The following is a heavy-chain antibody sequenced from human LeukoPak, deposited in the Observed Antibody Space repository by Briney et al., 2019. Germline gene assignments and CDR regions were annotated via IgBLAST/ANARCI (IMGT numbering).Heavy chain of an antibody. V-gene: IGHV4-59*08. D-gene: IGHD2-21*02. CDR2: IHYSGIT. CDR3: ARHISYGGDSAFGY. CDR1: GGSISSYY. Sequence: PSETLSLTCTVSGGSISSYYWSWIRQPPGKGLEWIGYIHYSGITNYTPSLKSRVTISMDTSKNQFSLKLSSVAAADTAIYYCARHISYGGDSAFGYWGQGTLVTVSS. J-gene: IGHJ4*02.